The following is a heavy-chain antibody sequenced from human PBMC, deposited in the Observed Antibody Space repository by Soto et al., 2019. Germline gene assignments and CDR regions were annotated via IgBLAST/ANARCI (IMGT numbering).Heavy chain of an antibody. D-gene: IGHD6-19*01. CDR1: GGSIIGSY. Sequence: PSEPLALTCSVSGGSIIGSYWSWIRQSPGKGLEWLGYVYYAGSTNYSPSLRSRVSISVDTSKNEFSLRLSSVTAADTAVYFCARSVAVPGAHIDYWGQGTQVTVSS. J-gene: IGHJ4*02. V-gene: IGHV4-59*01. CDR2: VYYAGST. CDR3: ARSVAVPGAHIDY.